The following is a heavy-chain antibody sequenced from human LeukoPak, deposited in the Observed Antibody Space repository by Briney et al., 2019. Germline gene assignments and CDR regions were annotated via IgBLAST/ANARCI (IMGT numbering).Heavy chain of an antibody. D-gene: IGHD6-19*01. V-gene: IGHV3-23*01. J-gene: IGHJ4*02. Sequence: GGSLRLSCAASGFTFSSYAMSWVRQAPGKGLEWVSAISGSGGSTYYAGSVKGRFTISRDNSKNTLYLQMNSLRAEDTAVYYCAKEGGSGGWYGPYYFDYWGQGTLVTVSS. CDR2: ISGSGGST. CDR1: GFTFSSYA. CDR3: AKEGGSGGWYGPYYFDY.